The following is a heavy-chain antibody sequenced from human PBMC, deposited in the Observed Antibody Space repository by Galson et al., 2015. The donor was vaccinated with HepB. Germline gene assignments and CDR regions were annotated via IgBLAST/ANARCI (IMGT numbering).Heavy chain of an antibody. J-gene: IGHJ6*02. CDR2: IKRKTYGGTA. D-gene: IGHD3-10*01. V-gene: IGHV3-15*07. Sequence: SLRLSCAASCFSFSNAWMNWVRRVPGKGLEWVGHIKRKTYGGTADYAAPVKDRFTPSRDDSKNILYLHLDSLNTEDTGIYYCTTATMIRGEVPYYFYKYGMDVWGQGIAVTVSS. CDR1: CFSFSNAW. CDR3: TTATMIRGEVPYYFYKYGMDV.